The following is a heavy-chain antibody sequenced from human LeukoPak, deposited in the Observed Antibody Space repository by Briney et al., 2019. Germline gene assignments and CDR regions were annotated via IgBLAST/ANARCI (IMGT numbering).Heavy chain of an antibody. J-gene: IGHJ4*02. Sequence: LRASVKVSCKASGGTFSSYAISWVRQAPGQGLEWMGWISAYNGNTNYAQKLQGRVTMTTDTSTRTAYMELSSLRSEDTAVYYCARDLVGATHRGGYWGQGTLVTVSS. V-gene: IGHV1-18*01. CDR1: GGTFSSYA. CDR3: ARDLVGATHRGGY. CDR2: ISAYNGNT. D-gene: IGHD1-26*01.